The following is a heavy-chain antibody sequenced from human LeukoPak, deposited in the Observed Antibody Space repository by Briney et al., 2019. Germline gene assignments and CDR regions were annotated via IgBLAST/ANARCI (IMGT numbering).Heavy chain of an antibody. J-gene: IGHJ4*02. Sequence: GASVKVSCKASGGTFSSYAISWVRQAPGQGLEWMGGIIPIFGTANYAQKFQGRVTITADESTSTAYMELSSLRSEDTAVYYCARSLSTVVSPIDYWGQGTLVTVSS. CDR2: IIPIFGTA. CDR3: ARSLSTVVSPIDY. V-gene: IGHV1-69*13. D-gene: IGHD4-23*01. CDR1: GGTFSSYA.